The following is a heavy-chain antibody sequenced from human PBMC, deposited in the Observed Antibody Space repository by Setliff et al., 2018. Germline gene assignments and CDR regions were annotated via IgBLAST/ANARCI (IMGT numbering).Heavy chain of an antibody. CDR1: GVSISSASYH. Sequence: PSETLSLTCVVSGVSISSASYHWNWIRQRPGKGLEWIGYIYYSGSTHYSPSLKSRLTISVDTSKNHFSLKLNSVTAADTAVYYCARGDSFYYFMDVWGKGTTVTVS. CDR2: IYYSGST. V-gene: IGHV4-31*11. J-gene: IGHJ6*03. CDR3: ARGDSFYYFMDV.